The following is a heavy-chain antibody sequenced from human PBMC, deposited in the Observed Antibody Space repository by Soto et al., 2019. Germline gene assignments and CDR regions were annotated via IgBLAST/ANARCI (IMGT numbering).Heavy chain of an antibody. D-gene: IGHD3-9*01. CDR3: ARVLLTITRGAFDA. V-gene: IGHV4-4*02. CDR2: ISHSGTS. CDR1: GGSISSSHW. J-gene: IGHJ3*01. Sequence: QVQLQESGPGLVKPSGTLSLTCAVSGGSISSSHWWTWVGQSPGKGLEYIGEISHSGTSNSNPSLKSRVTLSVDKSKNHFSLTLTSVTAADTAVYYCARVLLTITRGAFDAWGQGTLVIVSS.